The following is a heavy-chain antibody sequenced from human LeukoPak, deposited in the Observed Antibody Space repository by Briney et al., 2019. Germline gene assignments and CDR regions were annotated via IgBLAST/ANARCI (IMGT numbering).Heavy chain of an antibody. J-gene: IGHJ4*02. CDR2: IYYTGST. V-gene: IGHV4-59*01. CDR1: GGSISTYY. D-gene: IGHD5-24*01. CDR3: ARYPFDGYNYYFDY. Sequence: PSETLSLTCTVSGGSISTYYWTWIRQPPGKEPEWIGYIYYTGSTNYNPSLKSRVTISVDTSKNQFSLKLSSLTAAHTAVYYCARYPFDGYNYYFDYWGQGTLVTVSS.